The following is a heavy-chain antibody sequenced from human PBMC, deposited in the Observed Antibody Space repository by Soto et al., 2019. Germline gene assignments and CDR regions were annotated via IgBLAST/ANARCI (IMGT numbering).Heavy chain of an antibody. CDR3: AKDRDYRGGPFAAFDI. V-gene: IGHV4-39*02. D-gene: IGHD1-26*01. J-gene: IGHJ3*02. CDR2: IYYSGST. Sequence: PSETLSLTCTVSSAPVSSSTYTWGWIRQPPGKGLEWIGSIYYSGSTYYNLSLKSRVTMSVDTSKSQFSLKISSVTAADPAVYICAKDRDYRGGPFAAFDIWGQGTLVTVSS. CDR1: SAPVSSSTYT.